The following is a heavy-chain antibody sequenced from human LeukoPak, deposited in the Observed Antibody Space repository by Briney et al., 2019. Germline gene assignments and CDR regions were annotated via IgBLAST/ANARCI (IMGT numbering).Heavy chain of an antibody. CDR2: INYTGST. J-gene: IGHJ4*02. Sequence: SETLSLTCAVYGGSFSGYYWSWIRQPPGRGLEWIGEINYTGSTNYNPSLKSRVTISVDTSKNQISLELSSLTAADTAVYYCARPLYYYGSGSYYYWGQGTLVTVSS. CDR1: GGSFSGYY. D-gene: IGHD3-10*01. CDR3: ARPLYYYGSGSYYY. V-gene: IGHV4-34*01.